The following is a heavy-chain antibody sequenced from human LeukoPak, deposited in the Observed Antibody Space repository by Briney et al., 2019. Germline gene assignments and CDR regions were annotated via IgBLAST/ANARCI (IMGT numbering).Heavy chain of an antibody. J-gene: IGHJ3*02. CDR2: IYSGGST. CDR1: GFTVGSNY. CDR3: AREYYYDSSGYYYRDSGAFDI. D-gene: IGHD3-22*01. V-gene: IGHV3-53*01. Sequence: PGGSLRLSCAASGFTVGSNYMSWVRQAPGKGLEWVSVIYSGGSTYYADSVKGRFTISRDNSKNTLYLQMNSLRAEDTAVYYCAREYYYDSSGYYYRDSGAFDIWGQGTMVTVSS.